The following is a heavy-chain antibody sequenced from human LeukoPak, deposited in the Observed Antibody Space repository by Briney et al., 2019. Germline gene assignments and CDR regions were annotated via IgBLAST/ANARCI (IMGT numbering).Heavy chain of an antibody. D-gene: IGHD6-19*01. CDR1: GGSMSSYY. CDR3: ASEGIAVAADY. Sequence: SETLSLTCTVSGGSMSSYYWSWIRQPPGKGLEWIGYIYYSGTTKYNPSLKSRVTISVDTSKNQFSLKLNSLTAADTAVYYCASEGIAVAADYWGQGTLVTVSS. CDR2: IYYSGTT. J-gene: IGHJ4*02. V-gene: IGHV4-59*01.